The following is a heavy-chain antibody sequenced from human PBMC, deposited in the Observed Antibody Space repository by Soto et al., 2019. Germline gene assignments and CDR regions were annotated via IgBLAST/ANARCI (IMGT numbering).Heavy chain of an antibody. CDR1: GFTFGTYT. Sequence: GGSLRLSCAASGFTFGTYTMNWVRQAPGKGLEWVSSIGTTSSYIYYADSVRGRFTISRDNAKDSLYLKMSSLRAEDTAVYYCARVMCGDCSSYHHYPLAVRGQRTTVPVSS. V-gene: IGHV3-21*01. D-gene: IGHD2-21*02. CDR2: IGTTSSYI. J-gene: IGHJ6*02. CDR3: ARVMCGDCSSYHHYPLAV.